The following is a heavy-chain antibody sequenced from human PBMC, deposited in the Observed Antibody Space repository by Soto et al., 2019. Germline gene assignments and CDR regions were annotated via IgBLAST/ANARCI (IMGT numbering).Heavy chain of an antibody. CDR1: GFTFSSYA. D-gene: IGHD3-10*01. CDR2: ISGSGDST. J-gene: IGHJ4*02. CDR3: AKESLVRGVINYFDY. V-gene: IGHV3-23*01. Sequence: EVQLLESGGGLVQPGGSLRLSCTASGFTFSSYAMGWVRQAPGKGLEWVSGISGSGDSTYYADSVKGRFTISRDNSKNTLYLPMNSLRAEDTAVYYCAKESLVRGVINYFDYWGQGTLVTVSS.